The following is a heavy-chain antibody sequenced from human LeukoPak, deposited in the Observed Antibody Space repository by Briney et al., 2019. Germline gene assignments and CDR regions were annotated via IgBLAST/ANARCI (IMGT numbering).Heavy chain of an antibody. V-gene: IGHV4-59*08. Sequence: SETLSLTCAVSGGSISPYYWSWIRQPPGKGLEWIGYIYFSGSTNYNPSLKSRVTISVDTSKNQFSLKLSSVTAADTAVYYCARLKSGGSYHFDYWGQGTLVTVSS. J-gene: IGHJ4*02. D-gene: IGHD1-26*01. CDR2: IYFSGST. CDR3: ARLKSGGSYHFDY. CDR1: GGSISPYY.